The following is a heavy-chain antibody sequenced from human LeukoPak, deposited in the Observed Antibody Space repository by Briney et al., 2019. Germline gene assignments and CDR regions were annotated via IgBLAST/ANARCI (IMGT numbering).Heavy chain of an antibody. V-gene: IGHV4-34*01. J-gene: IGHJ4*02. CDR3: ARGPYCGGDCYSHFDY. D-gene: IGHD2-21*01. CDR2: INHSGST. Sequence: SETLSLTCAVYGGSFSGYYWSWIRQPPGKGLEWIEEINHSGSTNYNPSLKSRVTISVDTSKNQFSLKLSSVTAADTAVYYCARGPYCGGDCYSHFDYWGQGTLVTVSS. CDR1: GGSFSGYY.